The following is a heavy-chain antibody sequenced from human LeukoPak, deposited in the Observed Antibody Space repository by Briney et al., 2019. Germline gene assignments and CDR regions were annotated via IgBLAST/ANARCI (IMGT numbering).Heavy chain of an antibody. D-gene: IGHD6-13*01. V-gene: IGHV4-39*07. CDR1: GGSISSSSYH. CDR3: ARVGSSSWDSLPNWFDP. J-gene: IGHJ5*02. Sequence: SETLSLTCPVYGGSISSSSYHWGWIRQSPGKGLEWIGNIYYSGSTYQNPSLKSRLTISIDTSKNQFSLRLRSVTAADTAVYYCARVGSSSWDSLPNWFDPWGQGTLVTVSS. CDR2: IYYSGST.